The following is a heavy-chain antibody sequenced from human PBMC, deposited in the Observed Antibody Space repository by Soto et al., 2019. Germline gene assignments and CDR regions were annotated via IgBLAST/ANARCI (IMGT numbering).Heavy chain of an antibody. CDR1: GFTFSSYG. CDR3: ARNIGSGYGMDV. J-gene: IGHJ6*02. V-gene: IGHV3-33*01. D-gene: IGHD6-19*01. CDR2: IWYDGSNK. Sequence: QVQLVESGGGVVQPGRSLRLSCAASGFTFSSYGMHWVRQAPGKGLEWVAVIWYDGSNKYYADSVKGRFTISRDNSKNTLYLQMNSLRAEDTAVYYCARNIGSGYGMDVWGQGTTVTVSS.